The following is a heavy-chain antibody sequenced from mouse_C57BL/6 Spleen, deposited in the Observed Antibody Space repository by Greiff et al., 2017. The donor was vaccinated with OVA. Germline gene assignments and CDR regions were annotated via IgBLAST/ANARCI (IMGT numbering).Heavy chain of an antibody. Sequence: VQLQQPGAELVKPGASVKLSCKASGYTFTSYWMHWVKQWPGQGLEWIGMIHPNSGSTNYNEKFKSKATLTVDKSSSTAYMQLSSLTSEDSAVYYCASYYSNYDAMDYWGQGTSVTVSS. CDR2: IHPNSGST. D-gene: IGHD2-5*01. V-gene: IGHV1-64*01. CDR3: ASYYSNYDAMDY. J-gene: IGHJ4*01. CDR1: GYTFTSYW.